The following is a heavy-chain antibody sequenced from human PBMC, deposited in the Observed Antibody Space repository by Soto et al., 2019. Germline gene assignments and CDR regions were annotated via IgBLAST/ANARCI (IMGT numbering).Heavy chain of an antibody. Sequence: QITLNESGPTLVKPTQTLTLTCTSSGFSLTTSGVGVGWIRQSPGKAPEWLALIYWDDDKRYSPSLKSRLTITKDTSKNQVVLTMANLDPADTATYYCAHRVLRTVFGLVTTTAIYFDFWGQGTPVAVSS. D-gene: IGHD3-3*01. CDR3: AHRVLRTVFGLVTTTAIYFDF. CDR2: IYWDDDK. J-gene: IGHJ4*02. V-gene: IGHV2-5*02. CDR1: GFSLTTSGVG.